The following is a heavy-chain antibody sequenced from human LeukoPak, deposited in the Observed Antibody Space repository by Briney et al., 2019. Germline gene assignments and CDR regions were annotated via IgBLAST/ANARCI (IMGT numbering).Heavy chain of an antibody. D-gene: IGHD4-17*01. CDR1: GYTFTGYG. V-gene: IGHV1-18*01. Sequence: ASVRVSCKASGYTFTGYGITWVRQAPGQGLEGMGWISTYNGKTDYAQKLQGRVTMTTDRSTSTAYMELRSLRSDDTAVYYCARTYGDYDGSYWYFDLWGRGTLVTVSS. CDR3: ARTYGDYDGSYWYFDL. CDR2: ISTYNGKT. J-gene: IGHJ2*01.